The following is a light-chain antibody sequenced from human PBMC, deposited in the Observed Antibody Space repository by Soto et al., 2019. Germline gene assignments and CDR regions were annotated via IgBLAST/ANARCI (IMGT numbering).Light chain of an antibody. Sequence: DIQMTQSPSTLSASVGDRVTITCRASQSISSWLAWYQQKPGKXPXXLIYDASSLESGVPSRFSGSGSGTEFTLTISSLQPDDFATYYCQQYNSYWTFGQGTKVDIK. CDR3: QQYNSYWT. CDR1: QSISSW. J-gene: IGKJ1*01. V-gene: IGKV1-5*01. CDR2: DAS.